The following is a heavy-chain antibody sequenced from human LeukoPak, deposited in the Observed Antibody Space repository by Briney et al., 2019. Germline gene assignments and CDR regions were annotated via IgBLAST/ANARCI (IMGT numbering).Heavy chain of an antibody. CDR3: AKGSGYCSGGSCYRYFFGRVGSFDY. CDR1: GFTFSSYA. CDR2: ISGSGGST. Sequence: PGGSLRLSCAASGFTFSSYAMSWVRQAPGKGLEWVSAISGSGGSTYYADSVKGRFTISRDNSKNTLYLQMNSLRAEDTAVYYCAKGSGYCSGGSCYRYFFGRVGSFDYWGQGTLVTVSS. D-gene: IGHD2-15*01. V-gene: IGHV3-23*01. J-gene: IGHJ4*02.